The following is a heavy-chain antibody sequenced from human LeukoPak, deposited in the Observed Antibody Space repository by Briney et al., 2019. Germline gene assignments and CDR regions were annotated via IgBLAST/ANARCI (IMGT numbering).Heavy chain of an antibody. CDR2: ISSSGSTI. CDR3: ARETLSGGGFDY. D-gene: IGHD2/OR15-2a*01. V-gene: IGHV3-48*04. Sequence: PGGSLRLSCAASGFTFSSYGMHWVRQAPGKGLEWVSYISSSGSTIYYADSVKGRFTISRDNAKNSLYLQMNSLRAEDTAVYYCARETLSGGGFDYWGQGTLVTVSS. J-gene: IGHJ4*02. CDR1: GFTFSSYG.